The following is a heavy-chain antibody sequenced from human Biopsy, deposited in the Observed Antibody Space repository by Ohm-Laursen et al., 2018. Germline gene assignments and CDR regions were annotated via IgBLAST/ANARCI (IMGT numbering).Heavy chain of an antibody. Sequence: SQTLSLTCAVSGHSVRSGYYWGWIRQPPGKGLEWIGSIFQNGYTYYNPSLETRVTISVDTSKDQFSLKLTSVAAADTAVYFCARMEQPHDYWGQGTLVTVSS. CDR2: IFQNGYT. V-gene: IGHV4-38-2*01. CDR1: GHSVRSGYY. CDR3: ARMEQPHDY. J-gene: IGHJ4*02. D-gene: IGHD6-13*01.